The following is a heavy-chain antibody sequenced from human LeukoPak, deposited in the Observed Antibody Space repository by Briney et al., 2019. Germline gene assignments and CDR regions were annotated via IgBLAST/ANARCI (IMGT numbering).Heavy chain of an antibody. CDR2: IKQDGSEK. CDR1: GFTFSSYW. J-gene: IGHJ4*02. Sequence: PGGPLRLSCAASGFTFSSYWMSWVRQAPGKGLEWVANIKQDGSEKYYVDSVKGRFTISRDNAKNSLYLQMNCLRAEDTAVYYCARDPGLSGFDYWGQGTLVTVSS. D-gene: IGHD6-19*01. V-gene: IGHV3-7*01. CDR3: ARDPGLSGFDY.